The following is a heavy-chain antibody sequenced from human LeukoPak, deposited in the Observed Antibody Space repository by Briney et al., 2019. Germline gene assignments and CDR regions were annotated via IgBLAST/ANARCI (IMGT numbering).Heavy chain of an antibody. CDR2: MNPNSGNT. J-gene: IGHJ5*02. D-gene: IGHD2-2*02. CDR1: GYTFTSYD. V-gene: IGHV1-8*02. Sequence: ASVKVSCKASGYTFTSYDINWVRQATGQGLEWMGWMNPNSGNTGYAQKFQGRVTMTRNTSISTAYMELSSLRSEDTAVYYCARTPSHSARFVIVVVPAAIRSIWFDPWGQGTLVTVSS. CDR3: ARTPSHSARFVIVVVPAAIRSIWFDP.